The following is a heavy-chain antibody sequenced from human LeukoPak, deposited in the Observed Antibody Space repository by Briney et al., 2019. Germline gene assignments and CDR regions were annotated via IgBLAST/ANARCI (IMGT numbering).Heavy chain of an antibody. D-gene: IGHD3-3*02. Sequence: GGSLRLSCAASGFTFSSYWVHWVRQAPGKGLVWVLRVNSDESITTYADSVNGRFTISRDNAKNTLYLQMKSLRAEDTAVYYCARGHLPTPRSAMDVWGQGTTVTASS. V-gene: IGHV3-74*01. CDR2: VNSDESIT. J-gene: IGHJ6*02. CDR1: GFTFSSYW. CDR3: ARGHLPTPRSAMDV.